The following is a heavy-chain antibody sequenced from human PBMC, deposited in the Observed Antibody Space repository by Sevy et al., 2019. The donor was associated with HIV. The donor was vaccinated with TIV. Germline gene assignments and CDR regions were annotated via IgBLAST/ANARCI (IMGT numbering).Heavy chain of an antibody. CDR1: GFTFSSYA. V-gene: IGHV3-30-3*01. D-gene: IGHD2-21*02. CDR3: ARAPCGGDCYTLND. CDR2: ISYDGSNK. J-gene: IGHJ1*01. Sequence: GGSLRLSCAASGFTFSSYAMHWVRQAPGKGLEWVAVISYDGSNKYYADSVKGRFTISRDNSKNTLYLQMNSLRAEDTAVYYCARAPCGGDCYTLNDWGQGTRGTVSS.